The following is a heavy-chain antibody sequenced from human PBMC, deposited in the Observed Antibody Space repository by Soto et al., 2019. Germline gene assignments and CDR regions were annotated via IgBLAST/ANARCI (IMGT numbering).Heavy chain of an antibody. CDR1: GYSFTSYW. V-gene: IGHV5-51*01. Sequence: GESLKISCKGSGYSFTSYWIGWVRQMPGKGLEWMGIIYPGDSDTRYSPPFQGQVTISADKSISTAYLQWSSLKASDTATYYCARPPLYYYDSSGSFSYFDYWGQGTLVTVSS. CDR2: IYPGDSDT. D-gene: IGHD3-22*01. J-gene: IGHJ4*02. CDR3: ARPPLYYYDSSGSFSYFDY.